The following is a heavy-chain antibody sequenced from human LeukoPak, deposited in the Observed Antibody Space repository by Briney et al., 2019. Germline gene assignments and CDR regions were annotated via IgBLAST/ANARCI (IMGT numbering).Heavy chain of an antibody. D-gene: IGHD1-7*01. CDR2: ISGSGGST. V-gene: IGHV3-23*01. CDR1: GFTFSSYA. Sequence: GGSLRLSCAASGFTFSSYATSWVRQVPGKGLEWVSAISGSGGSTYYADSVKGRFTISRDNSKNTLYLQMNSLRAEDTAVYYCAKLITGTTRAFDIWGQGTMVTVSS. J-gene: IGHJ3*02. CDR3: AKLITGTTRAFDI.